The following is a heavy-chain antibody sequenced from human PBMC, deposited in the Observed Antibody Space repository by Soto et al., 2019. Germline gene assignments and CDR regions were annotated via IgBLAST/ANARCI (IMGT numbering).Heavy chain of an antibody. V-gene: IGHV3-48*01. J-gene: IGHJ4*02. CDR2: ISSSSSTI. CDR3: ARDRTPDY. D-gene: IGHD1-1*01. Sequence: EVQLVESGRGLVQPGGSLRLSYAASGFTFSSYSMNWVRQAPGKGLEWVSYISSSSSTIYYADSVKGRFTISRDNAKNSLYLQMNSLRAEDTAVYYCARDRTPDYWGQGTLVTVSS. CDR1: GFTFSSYS.